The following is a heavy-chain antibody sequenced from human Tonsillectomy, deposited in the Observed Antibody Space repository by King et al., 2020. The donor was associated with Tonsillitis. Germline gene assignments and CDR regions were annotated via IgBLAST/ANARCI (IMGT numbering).Heavy chain of an antibody. J-gene: IGHJ3*02. Sequence: QLVQSGPEVKKPGTSVKVSCQASGFTFANSAVQWVRQPRGQRLEWIGWIVVGSANTNYAQKFQERVTITRDMSTSTAYMELSSLRSEDTAVYYCAADARITMVRRVIIPDAFDIWGQGTRVTVSS. CDR2: IVVGSANT. V-gene: IGHV1-58*01. D-gene: IGHD3-10*01. CDR3: AADARITMVRRVIIPDAFDI. CDR1: GFTFANSA.